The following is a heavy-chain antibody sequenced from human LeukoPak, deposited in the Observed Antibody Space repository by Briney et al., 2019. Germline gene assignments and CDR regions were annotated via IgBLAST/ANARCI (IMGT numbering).Heavy chain of an antibody. CDR2: IDSGSTT. CDR3: ARTSYYYDMDV. CDR1: GSNVTYNY. J-gene: IGHJ6*02. Sequence: PGESLKLSCVASGSNVTYNYMTWVRQAPGKGLAWVSLIDSGSTTYYADSLKGRFTISRHSPNNTLFLQMNNLRPEDTAVYYRARTSYYYDMDVWGPGTTVTVTS. V-gene: IGHV3-53*04.